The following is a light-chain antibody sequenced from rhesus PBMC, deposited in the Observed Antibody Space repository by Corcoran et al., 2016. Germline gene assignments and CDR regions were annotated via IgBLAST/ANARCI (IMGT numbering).Light chain of an antibody. Sequence: DIQMTQSPSSLSASVGDTVTITCRASQSISSWLAWYQQNPGKAPKLLIYRASTLQSGAPSRLSGSGSGTDFTLTISSLQSEDFATYYCQQYSSSPWSFGQGTKVEI. J-gene: IGKJ1*01. V-gene: IGKV1-22*01. CDR1: QSISSW. CDR2: RAS. CDR3: QQYSSSPWS.